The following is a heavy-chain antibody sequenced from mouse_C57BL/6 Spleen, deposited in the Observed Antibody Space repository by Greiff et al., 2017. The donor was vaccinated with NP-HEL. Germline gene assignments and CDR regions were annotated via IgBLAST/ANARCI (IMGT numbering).Heavy chain of an antibody. CDR3: TRWVYGNHYYAMDY. Sequence: VQLQQSGAELVRPGASVTLSCKASGYTFTDYEMHWVKQTPVHGLEWIGAIDPETGGTAYNQKFKGKAILTADKSSSTAYMELRSLTSEDSAVYYCTRWVYGNHYYAMDYWGQGTSVTVSS. J-gene: IGHJ4*01. CDR1: GYTFTDYE. V-gene: IGHV1-15*01. D-gene: IGHD2-1*01. CDR2: IDPETGGT.